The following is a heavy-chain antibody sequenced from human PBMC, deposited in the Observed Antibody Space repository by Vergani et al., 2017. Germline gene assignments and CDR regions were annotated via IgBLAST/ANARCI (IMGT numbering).Heavy chain of an antibody. Sequence: EVQLLESGGGLVQPGGSLRLTCAASEFTFSNYAMNWVRQAPGKGLEWVSGISGSGVRANYIDSVKGRFTISTDNSKNMLFLQMNNLRTEDTAIYYCAKQYFVSVNSLFDSWGQGTLGTSSS. D-gene: IGHD3-9*01. V-gene: IGHV3-23*01. CDR3: AKQYFVSVNSLFDS. J-gene: IGHJ4*02. CDR2: ISGSGVRA. CDR1: EFTFSNYA.